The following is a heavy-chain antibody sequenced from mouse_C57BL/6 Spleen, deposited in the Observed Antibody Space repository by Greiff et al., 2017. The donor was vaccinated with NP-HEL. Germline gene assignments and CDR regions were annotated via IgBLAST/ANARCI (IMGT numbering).Heavy chain of an antibody. D-gene: IGHD2-5*01. V-gene: IGHV7-3*01. J-gene: IGHJ1*03. CDR2: IRNKANGYTT. Sequence: EVQLQESGGGLVQPGGSLSLSCAASGFTFTDYYMSWVRQPPGKALEWLGFIRNKANGYTTEYSASVKGRFTISRDNSQSILYLQMNALRAEDSATYYCARYESNDWYFDVWGTGTTVTVSS. CDR3: ARYESNDWYFDV. CDR1: GFTFTDYY.